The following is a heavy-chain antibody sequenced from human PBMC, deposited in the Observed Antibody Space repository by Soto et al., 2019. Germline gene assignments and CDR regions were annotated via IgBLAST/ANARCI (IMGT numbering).Heavy chain of an antibody. CDR3: SGSSGWRNDY. CDR1: GLTFSSYS. CDR2: ISSSSSTI. V-gene: IGHV3-48*04. Sequence: GGSLRLSCAASGLTFSSYSMNWVRQAPGKGLEWVSYISSSSSTIYYADSVKGRFTISRDNAKNSLFLQMTSLRAEDTAMYYCSGSSGWRNDYWGQGTLVTVSS. J-gene: IGHJ4*02. D-gene: IGHD6-19*01.